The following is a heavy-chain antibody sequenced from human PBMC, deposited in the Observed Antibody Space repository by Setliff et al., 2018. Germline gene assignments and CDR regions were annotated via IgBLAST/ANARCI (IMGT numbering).Heavy chain of an antibody. CDR1: GYTFTGYY. CDR3: ARTIVGGATRLDY. V-gene: IGHV1-2*02. Sequence: ASVKVSCKASGYTFTGYYMHWVRQAPGQGLEWMGWINPNSGGTNYAQKFQGRVTMTRDTSISTAYMELNRLRSDDTAVYYWARTIVGGATRLDYWGLGTLVTVSS. J-gene: IGHJ4*02. CDR2: INPNSGGT. D-gene: IGHD1-26*01.